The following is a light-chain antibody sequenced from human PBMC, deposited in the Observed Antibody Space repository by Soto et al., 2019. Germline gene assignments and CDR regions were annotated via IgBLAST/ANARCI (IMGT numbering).Light chain of an antibody. CDR1: SSDVGAYNY. Sequence: QSVLTQPRSVSGSPGQSVTISCTGTSSDVGAYNYVSWHQQHPGKAPKLMIYDVTKRPSGVPDRFSGSKSGNTASLTISGLQAEDEADYYCCSYAGSYTVVFGGGTQLTVL. V-gene: IGLV2-11*01. CDR2: DVT. CDR3: CSYAGSYTVV. J-gene: IGLJ2*01.